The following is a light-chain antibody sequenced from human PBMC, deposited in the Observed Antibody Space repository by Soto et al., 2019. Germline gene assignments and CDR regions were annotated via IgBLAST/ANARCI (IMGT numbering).Light chain of an antibody. Sequence: QSALTQPPSASGSPGPSVTISCSGTSSDVGAYKYVSWYQQYPGKAPQLMIYEVTKRPSGVPDRFSGSKSGNTASLTVSGLQAEDEADYYCTSYVGNDIWVFGGGTKVTVL. CDR1: SSDVGAYKY. J-gene: IGLJ3*02. CDR3: TSYVGNDIWV. CDR2: EVT. V-gene: IGLV2-8*01.